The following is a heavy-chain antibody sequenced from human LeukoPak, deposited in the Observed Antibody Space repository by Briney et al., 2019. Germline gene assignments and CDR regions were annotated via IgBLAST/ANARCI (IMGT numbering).Heavy chain of an antibody. CDR3: ARAPSEIGGYYPEYFRH. V-gene: IGHV3-23*01. CDR2: TSGSGDIR. Sequence: PGGSLRLSCAASGFTFKNYAMTWVRQAPGKGLEWVSRTSGSGDIRLYADSVKGRFTISRDNAKNTLSLQMNSLRAEDTGVYYCARAPSEIGGYYPEYFRHWGQGTLVTVSS. D-gene: IGHD3-22*01. J-gene: IGHJ1*01. CDR1: GFTFKNYA.